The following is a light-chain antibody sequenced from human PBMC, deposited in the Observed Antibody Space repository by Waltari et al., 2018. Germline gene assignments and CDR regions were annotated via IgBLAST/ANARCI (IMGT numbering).Light chain of an antibody. J-gene: IGKJ2*01. CDR2: RVS. CDR1: QSLVHSDGNTH. V-gene: IGKV2-30*02. Sequence: DVVMTQSPLSLPVTLGQPASISCTSSQSLVHSDGNTHLNWFPQRPGQSPRRLIYRVSNRDSGVPDRFSGSGSGTDFTLKISRVEAEDVGVYYCMQGTHWPYTFGQGTKLDIK. CDR3: MQGTHWPYT.